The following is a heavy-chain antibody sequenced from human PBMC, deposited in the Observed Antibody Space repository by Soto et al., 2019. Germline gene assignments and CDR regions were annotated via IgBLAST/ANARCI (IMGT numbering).Heavy chain of an antibody. CDR3: ARPGRYCSSTSCPLDAFDV. Sequence: GGSLRLSCAASGFTFSSYSMNWVRQAPGKGLEWVSSISSSSSYIYYADSVKGRFTISRDNAKNSLYLQMNSLRAEDTAVYYCARPGRYCSSTSCPLDAFDVWGQGTMVT. D-gene: IGHD2-2*01. V-gene: IGHV3-21*01. J-gene: IGHJ3*01. CDR1: GFTFSSYS. CDR2: ISSSSSYI.